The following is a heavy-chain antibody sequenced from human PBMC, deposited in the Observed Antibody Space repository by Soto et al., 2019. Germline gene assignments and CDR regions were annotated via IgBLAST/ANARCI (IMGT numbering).Heavy chain of an antibody. Sequence: ASVKVSCKASGYTFTSYGISWVRQAPGQGLEWMGWINAYNGNTNYAQKLQGRVTRTTDTSTSTAYMELRSLRSDETAVYYCARDHGNSGYYYYGMDVWGQGTTVTVSS. CDR3: ARDHGNSGYYYYGMDV. CDR2: INAYNGNT. J-gene: IGHJ6*02. V-gene: IGHV1-18*01. CDR1: GYTFTSYG. D-gene: IGHD4-4*01.